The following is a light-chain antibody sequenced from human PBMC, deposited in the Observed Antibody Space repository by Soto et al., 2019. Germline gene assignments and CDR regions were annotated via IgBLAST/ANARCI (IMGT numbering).Light chain of an antibody. Sequence: IVMPQSPDSLAVSLGERATINCKSSQSVLYSSNNKNYLAWYQQKPGQPPKALIYWASTRESGVRDRFSGRGSGTEFILPISRLQADDVAVYYCQQYCTTPWTFGQGTKVEIK. CDR2: WAS. CDR1: QSVLYSSNNKNY. CDR3: QQYCTTPWT. V-gene: IGKV4-1*01. J-gene: IGKJ1*01.